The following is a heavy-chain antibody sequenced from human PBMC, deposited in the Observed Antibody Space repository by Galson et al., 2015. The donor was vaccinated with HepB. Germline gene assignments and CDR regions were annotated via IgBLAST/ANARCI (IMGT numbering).Heavy chain of an antibody. D-gene: IGHD3-22*01. V-gene: IGHV3-30*07. J-gene: IGHJ4*02. CDR3: ARGLGGYYDSSGYPGGSPVYSDY. Sequence: SVKGRFTVSRDNSKETLYLQMNSLRAADTAVYYCARGLGGYYDSSGYPGGSPVYSDYWGQGTLVTVSS.